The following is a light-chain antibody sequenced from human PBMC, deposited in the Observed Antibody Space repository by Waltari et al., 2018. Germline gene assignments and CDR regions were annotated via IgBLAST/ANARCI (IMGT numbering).Light chain of an antibody. Sequence: EIVLTQSPGTLSLSPGERATLSCRASQNIGRYVVWYQQKTGQAPRLLIFESSRRATGIPDRFSGSGSGTDFSLTISRLEPEDFAVYYCQNHERLPATFGQGTKVEIK. V-gene: IGKV3-20*01. J-gene: IGKJ1*01. CDR2: ESS. CDR1: QNIGRY. CDR3: QNHERLPAT.